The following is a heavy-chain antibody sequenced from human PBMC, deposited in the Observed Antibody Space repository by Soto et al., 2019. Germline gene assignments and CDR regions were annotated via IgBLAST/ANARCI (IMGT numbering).Heavy chain of an antibody. J-gene: IGHJ3*02. CDR1: GVSIISGDYY. CDR3: AREGGYYYDSSGYPPRYDAFDI. V-gene: IGHV4-30-4*01. Sequence: SETLSLTCTVSGVSIISGDYYWSWIRQPPGKGLEWIGYIYYSGSTYYNPSLKSRVTISVDTSKNQFSLKLSSVTAADTAVYYCAREGGYYYDSSGYPPRYDAFDIWGQGTMVTVSS. CDR2: IYYSGST. D-gene: IGHD3-22*01.